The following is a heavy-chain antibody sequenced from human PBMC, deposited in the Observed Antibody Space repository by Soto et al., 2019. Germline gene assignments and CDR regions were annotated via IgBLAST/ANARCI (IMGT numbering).Heavy chain of an antibody. CDR1: DGSSSGGGYY. CDR3: AREYCSSTSCYLVGWFDP. Sequence: SDTCSVADGSSSGGGYYWSWIRQHPGKGLEWIGYIYYSGSTYYNPSLKSRVTISVDTSKNQFSLKLSSVTAADTAVYYCAREYCSSTSCYLVGWFDPWGQGTLVTVSS. J-gene: IGHJ5*02. D-gene: IGHD2-2*01. CDR2: IYYSGST. V-gene: IGHV4-31*03.